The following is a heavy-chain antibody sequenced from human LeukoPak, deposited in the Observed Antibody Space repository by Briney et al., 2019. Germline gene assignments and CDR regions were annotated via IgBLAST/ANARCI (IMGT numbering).Heavy chain of an antibody. Sequence: GGSLRLSCAASGFTFSSYWMHWVRQAPGKGLVWVSRINSDGSSTSYADSVKGRFTISRDNAKNSLYLQMNSLRDEDTAVYYCARDIAPPGVYYYYGMDVWGQGTTVTVSS. CDR1: GFTFSSYW. CDR2: INSDGSST. D-gene: IGHD6-13*01. V-gene: IGHV3-74*01. J-gene: IGHJ6*02. CDR3: ARDIAPPGVYYYYGMDV.